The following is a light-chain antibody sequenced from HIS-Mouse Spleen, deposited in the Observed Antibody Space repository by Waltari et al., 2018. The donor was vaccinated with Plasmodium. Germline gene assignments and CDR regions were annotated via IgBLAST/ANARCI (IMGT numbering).Light chain of an antibody. Sequence: SYELTQPPSVSVSPGQTARITCSGDALPKKHAYWYPQKSGQAPVLVICEDSKRPSGIPERFSGSSSGTMATLTISGAQVEDEADYYCYSTDSSGNHRVFGGGTKLTVL. V-gene: IGLV3-10*01. CDR1: ALPKKH. CDR3: YSTDSSGNHRV. J-gene: IGLJ3*02. CDR2: EDS.